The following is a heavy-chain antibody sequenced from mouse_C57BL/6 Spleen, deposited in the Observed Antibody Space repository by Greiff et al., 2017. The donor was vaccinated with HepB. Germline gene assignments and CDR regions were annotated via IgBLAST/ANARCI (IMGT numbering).Heavy chain of an antibody. D-gene: IGHD5-5*01. CDR2: IHPNSGST. CDR3: ARSSTSYFDY. Sequence: QVQLQQPGAELVKPGASVKLSCKASGYTFTSYWMHWVKQRPGQGLVWIGMIHPNSGSTNYNEKFKSKATLSVDKSSSTAYMQLSSLTSEDSAVYYCARSSTSYFDYWGQGTTLTVSS. CDR1: GYTFTSYW. V-gene: IGHV1-64*01. J-gene: IGHJ2*01.